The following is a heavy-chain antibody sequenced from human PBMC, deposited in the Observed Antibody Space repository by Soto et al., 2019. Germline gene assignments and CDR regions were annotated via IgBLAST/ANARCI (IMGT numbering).Heavy chain of an antibody. D-gene: IGHD6-19*01. J-gene: IGHJ4*02. V-gene: IGHV1-69*02. CDR3: ARSSRLGYSSGWYADY. CDR2: IIPILGIA. Sequence: VQLVQSGAEVKKPGSSVKVSCKASGGTFSSYTISWVRQAPGQGLEWMGRIIPILGIANYAQKFQGRVTITADKSTSTAYMELSSLRSEDTAVYYCARSSRLGYSSGWYADYWGQGTLVTVSS. CDR1: GGTFSSYT.